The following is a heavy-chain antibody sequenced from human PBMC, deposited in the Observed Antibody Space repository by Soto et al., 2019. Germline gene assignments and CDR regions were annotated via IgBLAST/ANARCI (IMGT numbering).Heavy chain of an antibody. CDR1: GGSISSGGYY. J-gene: IGHJ4*02. D-gene: IGHD4-4*01. CDR2: IYYSGST. CDR3: ARGHGNLLDY. V-gene: IGHV4-31*03. Sequence: SETLSLTCTVSGGSISSGGYYWSWIRQHPGKGLEWIGYIYYSGSTYYNPSLKSRVTISVDTSKNQFSLKLSSVTAADTAVYYCARGHGNLLDYWGRGTLVTVSS.